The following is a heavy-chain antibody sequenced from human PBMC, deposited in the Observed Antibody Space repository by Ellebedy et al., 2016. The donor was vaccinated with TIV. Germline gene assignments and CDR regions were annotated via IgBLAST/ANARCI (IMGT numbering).Heavy chain of an antibody. J-gene: IGHJ4*02. CDR1: GGSIRNYY. Sequence: MPSETLSLTCTVSGGSIRNYYCTWIRQPPGKGLEWIGHMYYSGSSNYNPSLKSRVTMSIETSKNQFSLKISSVTAADTAVYYCAASETADSDYWGPGTLVTVSS. D-gene: IGHD2-2*01. CDR2: MYYSGSS. V-gene: IGHV4-59*01. CDR3: AASETADSDY.